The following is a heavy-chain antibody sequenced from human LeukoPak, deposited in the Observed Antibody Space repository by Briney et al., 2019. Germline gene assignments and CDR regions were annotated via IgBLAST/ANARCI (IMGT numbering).Heavy chain of an antibody. CDR1: GHTFTSYG. Sequence: ASVKVSCKASGHTFTSYGISWVRQAPGQGLEWMGWISAYNGNTNYAQKLQGRVTMTTDTSTSTAYMELRSLRSDDTAVYYCASPLRYSSGPADAFDIWGQGTMVTVSS. D-gene: IGHD6-19*01. V-gene: IGHV1-18*01. CDR3: ASPLRYSSGPADAFDI. CDR2: ISAYNGNT. J-gene: IGHJ3*02.